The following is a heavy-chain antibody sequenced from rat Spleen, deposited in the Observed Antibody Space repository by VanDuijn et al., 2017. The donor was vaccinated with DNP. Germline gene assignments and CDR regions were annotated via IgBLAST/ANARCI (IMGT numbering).Heavy chain of an antibody. D-gene: IGHD1-2*01. CDR3: ATQDYSSFTPFAY. CDR2: ISYDGSST. Sequence: EVQLVESGGGLVQPGRSLELSCAASGFTFSDYNMAWVRQAPKKGLEWVATISYDGSSTYYRDSVKGRFTISRDNAKSTLYLQMDTLRSEDTATYYCATQDYSSFTPFAYWGQGTLVTVSS. J-gene: IGHJ3*01. V-gene: IGHV5-7*01. CDR1: GFTFSDYN.